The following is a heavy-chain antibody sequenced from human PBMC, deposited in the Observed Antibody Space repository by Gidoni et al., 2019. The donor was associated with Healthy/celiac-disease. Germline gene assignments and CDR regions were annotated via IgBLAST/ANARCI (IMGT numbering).Heavy chain of an antibody. Sequence: DVQLVVSGGGLVQPGGSLRLSCAASGFTFDDYAMHWVRQAPGKGLEWVSGISWNSGSIGYADSVKGRFTISRDNAKNSLYLQMNSLRAEDTALYYCAKSGGAVAGTDFDYWGQGTLVTVSS. V-gene: IGHV3-9*01. CDR2: ISWNSGSI. CDR3: AKSGGAVAGTDFDY. D-gene: IGHD6-19*01. J-gene: IGHJ4*02. CDR1: GFTFDDYA.